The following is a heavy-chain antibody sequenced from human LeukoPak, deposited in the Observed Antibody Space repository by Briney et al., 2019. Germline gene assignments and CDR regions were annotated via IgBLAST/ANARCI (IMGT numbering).Heavy chain of an antibody. Sequence: SETLSLTCTVSGGSINSYYWSWIRQPPGKGLEWIGHMYYSGGTNYNPSLKSRVTISVDTSKNQFSLKLSSVTAADTAVYYCARRGSSGLFDYWGQGTLVTVSS. CDR2: MYYSGGT. CDR1: GGSINSYY. J-gene: IGHJ4*02. V-gene: IGHV4-59*08. CDR3: ARRGSSGLFDY. D-gene: IGHD6-19*01.